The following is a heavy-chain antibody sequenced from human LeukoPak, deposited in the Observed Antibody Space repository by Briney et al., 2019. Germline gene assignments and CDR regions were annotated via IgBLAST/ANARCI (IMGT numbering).Heavy chain of an antibody. CDR3: ARQLWFGEFLAAFDI. Sequence: ASVKVSCKASGYTFTSYDINWVRQATGQGLEWMGWMNPNSGNTGYAQKFQGRVTMTRNTSISTAYMDLSSLSSEDTAVYYCARQLWFGEFLAAFDIWGPGTMVTVSS. CDR2: MNPNSGNT. D-gene: IGHD3-10*01. J-gene: IGHJ3*02. CDR1: GYTFTSYD. V-gene: IGHV1-8*01.